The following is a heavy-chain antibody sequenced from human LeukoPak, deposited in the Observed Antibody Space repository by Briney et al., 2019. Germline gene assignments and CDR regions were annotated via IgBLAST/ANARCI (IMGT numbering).Heavy chain of an antibody. D-gene: IGHD2-8*01. Sequence: SETLSLTCTVSGGSISSGDYYCTWIRQPPGKGLEWIGYIYYSGTTYYNPSLKSRVTISVDTSKNQFSLNLSSVTAADTAVYYCARRMNGWFDPWGQGTLVTVSS. CDR3: ARRMNGWFDP. J-gene: IGHJ5*02. CDR1: GGSISSGDYY. CDR2: IYYSGTT. V-gene: IGHV4-30-4*01.